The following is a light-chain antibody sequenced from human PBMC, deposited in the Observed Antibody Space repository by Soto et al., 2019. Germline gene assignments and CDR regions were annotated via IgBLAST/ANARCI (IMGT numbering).Light chain of an antibody. V-gene: IGKV4-1*01. CDR3: QQYYSTPLT. Sequence: DIVRTQSPDSLAVSLGERATINCKSGQSVLYSSNNKNYLAWYQQKPGQPPKLLIYWASTRESGVPDRFSGSGSGTDFTLTISSLQAEDVAVYYCQQYYSTPLTFGGGTKVDI. CDR2: WAS. CDR1: QSVLYSSNNKNY. J-gene: IGKJ4*01.